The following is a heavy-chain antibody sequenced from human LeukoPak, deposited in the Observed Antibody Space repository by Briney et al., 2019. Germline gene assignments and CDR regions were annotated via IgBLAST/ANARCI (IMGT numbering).Heavy chain of an antibody. CDR3: ARGVNAVVVIAAMGAFDI. V-gene: IGHV3-48*01. CDR2: ISSSSSTI. CDR1: GFTFSSYS. Sequence: GGSLRLSCAASGFTFSSYSMNWVRQAPGKGLEWVSYISSSSSTIYYADSVKGRFTISRDNAKNSLYLQMNSLRAEDTAVYYCARGVNAVVVIAAMGAFDIWGQGTMLTVSS. D-gene: IGHD2-21*01. J-gene: IGHJ3*02.